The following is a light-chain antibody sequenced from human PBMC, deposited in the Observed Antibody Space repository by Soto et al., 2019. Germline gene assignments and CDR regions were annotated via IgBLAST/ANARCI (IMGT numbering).Light chain of an antibody. CDR3: TSYVGSDTWV. CDR1: SSDVGAYKY. CDR2: EVS. J-gene: IGLJ3*02. Sequence: QAVVTQPPSASGSPGQSVTISCTGTSSDVGAYKYVSWYQQYPGKAPKLMIYEVSKRPSGVPARFSGSKSGNTASLTVSGLQSEDEADYYCTSYVGSDTWVFGGGTKVTVL. V-gene: IGLV2-8*01.